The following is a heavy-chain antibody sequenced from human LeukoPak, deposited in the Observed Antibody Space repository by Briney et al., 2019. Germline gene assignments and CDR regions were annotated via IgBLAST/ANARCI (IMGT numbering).Heavy chain of an antibody. J-gene: IGHJ4*02. Sequence: GGSLRLSCAASGFTFNTYWMSWVRQAPGRGLEWVANIDQDGTRRYYVDSVKGRFTISGDNARNSVYLQMNSLRVEDTAVYYCARDGIDYWGQGTLVTVSS. CDR1: GFTFNTYW. CDR2: IDQDGTRR. V-gene: IGHV3-7*01. CDR3: ARDGIDY.